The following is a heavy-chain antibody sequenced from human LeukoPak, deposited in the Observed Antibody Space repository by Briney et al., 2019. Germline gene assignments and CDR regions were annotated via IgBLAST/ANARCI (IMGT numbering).Heavy chain of an antibody. CDR1: GFTFSDYY. CDR2: ISSSSSYI. J-gene: IGHJ4*02. V-gene: IGHV3-11*06. CDR3: ARASRANQNFDY. Sequence: PGGSLRLSCAASGFTFSDYYMSWIRQAPGKGLEWVSYISSSSSYIYYADSVKGRFTISRDNAKNSLYLQMNSLRAEDTAVYYCARASRANQNFDYWGQGTLVTVSS.